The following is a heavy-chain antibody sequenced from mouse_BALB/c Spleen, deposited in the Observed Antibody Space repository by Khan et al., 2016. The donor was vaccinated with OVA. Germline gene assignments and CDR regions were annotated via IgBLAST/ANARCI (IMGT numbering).Heavy chain of an antibody. J-gene: IGHJ4*01. V-gene: IGHV3-2*02. CDR2: ISYSGST. D-gene: IGHD2-4*01. Sequence: EVQLQESGPGLVKPSQSLSLTCTVTGYSITSNYAWNWIRQFPGNRLEWMGYISYSGSTSYNPSLKSRISITRDTSKNQFFLQLTSVTTEDTATYYCARQNYDGYAIDYWGQGTSVTVSS. CDR1: GYSITSNYA. CDR3: ARQNYDGYAIDY.